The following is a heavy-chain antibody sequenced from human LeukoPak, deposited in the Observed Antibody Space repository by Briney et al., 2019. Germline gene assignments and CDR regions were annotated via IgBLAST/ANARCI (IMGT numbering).Heavy chain of an antibody. CDR2: IYESGTT. D-gene: IGHD2-15*01. CDR3: ARGAWATRLGS. Sequence: PSETLSLTCAVYGESLNRYYWSWVRQPPGEGLEWIGEIYESGTTEYNPSLKSRVTISMVPSKQQFSLSLSSVTAADTAVYYCARGAWATRLGSWGLGTPVIVSS. CDR1: GESLNRYY. J-gene: IGHJ4*02. V-gene: IGHV4-34*01.